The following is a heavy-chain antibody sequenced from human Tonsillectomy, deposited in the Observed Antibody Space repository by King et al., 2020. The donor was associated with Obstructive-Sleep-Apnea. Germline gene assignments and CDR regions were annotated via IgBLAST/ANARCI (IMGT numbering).Heavy chain of an antibody. D-gene: IGHD2-15*01. J-gene: IGHJ4*02. CDR3: ARVGDCSGGSCFPYYFDY. V-gene: IGHV3-11*01. CDR2: VSSSGNTI. Sequence: VQLVESGGGLVKPGGSLRLSCAASGFTLSDYYMTWIRQAPGKGLEWISHVSSSGNTIYYADSVKGRFTISRDNAKNSLYLQMNSLRADETAVYYCARVGDCSGGSCFPYYFDYWGQGTLVTVSS. CDR1: GFTLSDYY.